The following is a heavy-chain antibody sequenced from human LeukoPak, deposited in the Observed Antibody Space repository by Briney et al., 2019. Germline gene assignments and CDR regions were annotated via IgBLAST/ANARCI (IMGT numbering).Heavy chain of an antibody. CDR3: AGYPTVVVVPAAISGDAFDI. Sequence: SETLSLTCAVSGYSISSGYYWGWIRQPPGKGLEWIGSIYHSGSTYYNPSLKSRVTISVDPSKNQFSLKLSSVTAADTAVYYCAGYPTVVVVPAAISGDAFDIWGQGTMVTVSS. CDR1: GYSISSGYY. V-gene: IGHV4-38-2*01. D-gene: IGHD2-2*02. J-gene: IGHJ3*02. CDR2: IYHSGST.